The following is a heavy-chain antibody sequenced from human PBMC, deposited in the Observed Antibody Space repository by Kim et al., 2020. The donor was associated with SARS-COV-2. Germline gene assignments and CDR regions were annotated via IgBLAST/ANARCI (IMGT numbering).Heavy chain of an antibody. J-gene: IGHJ6*02. D-gene: IGHD3-3*01. CDR2: ISGSGGST. Sequence: GGSLRLSCAASGFTFSSYAMSWVRQAPGKGLEWVSAISGSGGSTYYADSVKGRFTISRDNSKNTLYLQMNSLRAEDTAVYYCAKDGPSVLRCLELVGAYGMDVWGQGTTVTVSS. V-gene: IGHV3-23*01. CDR3: AKDGPSVLRCLELVGAYGMDV. CDR1: GFTFSSYA.